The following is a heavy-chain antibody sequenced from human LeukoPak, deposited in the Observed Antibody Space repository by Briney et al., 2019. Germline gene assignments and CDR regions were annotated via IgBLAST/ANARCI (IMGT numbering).Heavy chain of an antibody. Sequence: TGRSLRLYCAGSGFTFSSYAMGGVRPGTGKGLEGVSLISGRGASTYYPDSVKGRFTISMDTSKNTLSLQMNSLRAEDTAVYYCAPDLRGSAWSLDDWGQGTLVIVSS. V-gene: IGHV3-23*01. CDR1: GFTFSSYA. D-gene: IGHD6-13*01. CDR2: ISGRGAST. J-gene: IGHJ4*02. CDR3: APDLRGSAWSLDD.